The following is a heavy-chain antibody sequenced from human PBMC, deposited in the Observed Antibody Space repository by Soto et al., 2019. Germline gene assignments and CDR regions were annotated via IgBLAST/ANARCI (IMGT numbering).Heavy chain of an antibody. CDR2: IYHSGST. J-gene: IGHJ4*02. CDR3: ASGLVTTLHY. CDR1: GGSISSGGYS. Sequence: SETLSLTCAVSGGSISSGGYSWSWIRQPPGRGLEWIGYIYHSGSTYYNPSLKSRVTISVDRSKNQFSLKLSSVTAADTAVYYCASGLVTTLHYWGQGTLVTVSS. D-gene: IGHD4-17*01. V-gene: IGHV4-30-2*01.